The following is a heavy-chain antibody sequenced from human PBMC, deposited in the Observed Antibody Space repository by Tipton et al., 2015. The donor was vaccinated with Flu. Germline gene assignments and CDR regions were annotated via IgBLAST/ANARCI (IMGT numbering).Heavy chain of an antibody. CDR3: ARLTRGGDCPAFDI. CDR2: IYYTGST. CDR1: GDSISNYY. J-gene: IGHJ3*02. Sequence: TLSLTCTVSGDSISNYYWGWIRQSPEKGLEWLGYIYYTGSTNNNPSLKSRVTISLDTSKKQFSLKLNSMTAADTAVYYCARLTRGGDCPAFDIWGQGTRVTVSS. D-gene: IGHD2-21*01. V-gene: IGHV4-59*08.